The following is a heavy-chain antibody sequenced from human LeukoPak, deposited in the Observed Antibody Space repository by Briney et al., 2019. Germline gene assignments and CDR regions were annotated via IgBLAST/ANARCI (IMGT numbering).Heavy chain of an antibody. Sequence: GGSLRLSCAASGFTFSDYYMSWIRQAPGQGLEWVSYISTSSYTNYADSVKGRFTISSDNAKNSLYLQMNSLRAEDTAVYYCARAFRYCSSTSCYLDPWGQGTLVTVSS. CDR2: ISTSSYT. D-gene: IGHD2-2*01. CDR1: GFTFSDYY. CDR3: ARAFRYCSSTSCYLDP. J-gene: IGHJ5*02. V-gene: IGHV3-11*06.